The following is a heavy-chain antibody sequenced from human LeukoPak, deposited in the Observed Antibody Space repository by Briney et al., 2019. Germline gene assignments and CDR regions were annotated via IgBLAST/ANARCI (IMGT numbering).Heavy chain of an antibody. J-gene: IGHJ4*02. CDR2: ISDSGGST. V-gene: IGHV3-23*01. D-gene: IGHD1-26*01. CDR1: GFTFSSYT. CDR3: AKDLVGTTLYYFDY. Sequence: QTGGSLRLSCAASGFTFSSYTMSWVRQAPGKGLEWVSSISDSGGSTFYAASVKGRFTISRDNSENTLYLQMNSLRAEDTAVYYCAKDLVGTTLYYFDYWGQGTLVTVSS.